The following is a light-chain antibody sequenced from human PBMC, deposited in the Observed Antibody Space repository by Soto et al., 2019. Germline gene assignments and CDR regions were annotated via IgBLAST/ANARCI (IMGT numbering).Light chain of an antibody. CDR1: QDINIY. CDR2: DAS. V-gene: IGKV1-33*01. Sequence: DIQLTQSPSSLFASVGDRATMPCQATQDINIYLNWYQQKPGKAPNLLIYDASNLEIGVPSRFSGSGSGTHFTFTISSLQTEDIGTYYCQQYDILPITFGRGTRLEIK. J-gene: IGKJ5*01. CDR3: QQYDILPIT.